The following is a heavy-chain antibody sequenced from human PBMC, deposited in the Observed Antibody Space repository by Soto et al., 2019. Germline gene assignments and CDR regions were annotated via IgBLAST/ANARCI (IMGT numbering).Heavy chain of an antibody. CDR3: ARVGYGDYQSYFDY. CDR1: GFTVSSNY. D-gene: IGHD4-17*01. V-gene: IGHV3-53*01. CDR2: LYDDGRT. J-gene: IGHJ4*02. Sequence: GGSPRLSCAASGFTVSSNYMSWVRQAPGKGLEWVSVLYDDGRTFYADSVKGRFTISRDNSKNTLYLQMNSLRAEDTAVYYCARVGYGDYQSYFDYWGQGTLVTVSS.